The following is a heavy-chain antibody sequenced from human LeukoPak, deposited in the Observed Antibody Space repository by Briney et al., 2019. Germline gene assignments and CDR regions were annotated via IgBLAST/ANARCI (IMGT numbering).Heavy chain of an antibody. D-gene: IGHD5-24*01. CDR1: GGSISSSLYY. Sequence: PSETPSLTCTVSGGSISSSLYYWGWIRQPPGRGLEWIGSIYNSGTTHYNPSLKSRVSISVDTSRNQFSLKLTSVTAADTAVYYCAREIGAREGSNVWGPGTLVTVSS. V-gene: IGHV4-39*02. CDR2: IYNSGTT. J-gene: IGHJ4*02. CDR3: AREIGAREGSNV.